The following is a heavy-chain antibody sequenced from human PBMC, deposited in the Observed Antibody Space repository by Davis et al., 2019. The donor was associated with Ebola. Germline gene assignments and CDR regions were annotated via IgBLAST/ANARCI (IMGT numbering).Heavy chain of an antibody. D-gene: IGHD1-14*01. J-gene: IGHJ6*02. CDR2: MSADNGNT. CDR3: ARLPESSWVDGMDV. Sequence: AASVKVSCKASGYTFTSYGISWVRQAPGHGLEWMGWMSADNGNTNYAQNLRGRVTMTTDTSTRTAYMELRSLRSDDTAVYYCARLPESSWVDGMDVWGQGTTVTVSS. CDR1: GYTFTSYG. V-gene: IGHV1-18*04.